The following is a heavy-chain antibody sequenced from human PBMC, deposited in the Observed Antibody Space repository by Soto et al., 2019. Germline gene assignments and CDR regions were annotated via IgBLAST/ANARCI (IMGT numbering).Heavy chain of an antibody. Sequence: QITLKESGPTLVKPTQTLTLTCTFSGFSLSTSGVGVGWIRQPPGKALEWLALIYWDDDKRYSPSLKSRLTIXMDVSXXQVVLTMTNMDPVDTATYYCAHKRGYQLLRGWFDPWGQGTLVTVSS. J-gene: IGHJ5*02. CDR2: IYWDDDK. CDR1: GFSLSTSGVG. D-gene: IGHD2-2*01. V-gene: IGHV2-5*02. CDR3: AHKRGYQLLRGWFDP.